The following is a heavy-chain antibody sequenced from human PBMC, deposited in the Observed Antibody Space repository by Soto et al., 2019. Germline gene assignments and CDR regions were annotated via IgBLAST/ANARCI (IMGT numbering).Heavy chain of an antibody. D-gene: IGHD2-2*02. Sequence: ASVKVSCKASGYTFTSYGISWVRQAPGQGLEWMGWISAYNGNKNYAQKLQGRVTMTTDTSTSTAYMELSSLTSEDTAVYYCASDWWERRNIVLVSADIDYGMDVWGQGTTVTVSS. J-gene: IGHJ6*02. CDR3: ASDWWERRNIVLVSADIDYGMDV. V-gene: IGHV1-18*01. CDR1: GYTFTSYG. CDR2: ISAYNGNK.